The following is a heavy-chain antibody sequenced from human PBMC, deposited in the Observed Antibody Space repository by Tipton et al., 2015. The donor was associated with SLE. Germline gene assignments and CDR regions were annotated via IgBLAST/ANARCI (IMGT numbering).Heavy chain of an antibody. J-gene: IGHJ6*03. D-gene: IGHD3-16*01. Sequence: TLSLTCTVSGGSISRYYWSWIRQPPGKGLEWIGEINHSGSTNYNPSLKSRVTMSVDTSKNQFSLKLSSVTAADTAVYYCARGRPRATQAWGGYYYYMDVWGKGTTVTVSS. CDR2: INHSGST. V-gene: IGHV4-34*01. CDR1: GGSISRYY. CDR3: ARGRPRATQAWGGYYYYMDV.